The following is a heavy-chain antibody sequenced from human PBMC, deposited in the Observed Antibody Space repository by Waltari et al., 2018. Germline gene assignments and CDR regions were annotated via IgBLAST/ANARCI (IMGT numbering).Heavy chain of an antibody. V-gene: IGHV4-59*08. J-gene: IGHJ6*03. CDR2: IYYSGST. Sequence: QVQLQESGPGLVKPSETLSLTCTVSGGSISSYYWSWIRQPPGKGLEWIGYIYYSGSTNYNTSLKSRVTISVDTSKTQFSLKLSSVTAADTAVYYCARGDGYTKWGYYYYYMDVWGKGTTVTISS. CDR1: GGSISSYY. CDR3: ARGDGYTKWGYYYYYMDV. D-gene: IGHD5-12*01.